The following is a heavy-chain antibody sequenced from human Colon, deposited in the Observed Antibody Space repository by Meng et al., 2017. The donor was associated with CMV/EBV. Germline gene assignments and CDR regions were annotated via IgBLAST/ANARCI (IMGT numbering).Heavy chain of an antibody. CDR2: INPDNSDT. V-gene: IGHV1-2*02. CDR1: GYSFTGYY. CDR3: ARDSNERLRFFDWLLPDY. D-gene: IGHD3-9*01. J-gene: IGHJ4*02. Sequence: ASVKVSCKTSGYSFTGYYMHWVRQAPGQGLEWLGWINPDNSDTDYSQKLQGRVTLTRDKSISTAYMEVNRLTSDDTAVYYCARDSNERLRFFDWLLPDYWGQGTLVTVSS.